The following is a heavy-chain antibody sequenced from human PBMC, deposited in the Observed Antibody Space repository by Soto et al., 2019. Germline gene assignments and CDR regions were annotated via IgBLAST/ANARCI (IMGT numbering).Heavy chain of an antibody. J-gene: IGHJ4*02. CDR3: AKDRARGYSGNPLFYFDY. V-gene: IGHV3-23*01. CDR2: VGGSGSNT. Sequence: EVQLLESGGGWVQPGGSLRLSCATSGFTFTNYAMSWVRQAPGVGLEWVSAVGGSGSNTFYADSVKGRFTISRDNSRNTVSLEMNSLRAEDTAVYYCAKDRARGYSGNPLFYFDYWGQGTLVTVSS. CDR1: GFTFTNYA. D-gene: IGHD5-12*01.